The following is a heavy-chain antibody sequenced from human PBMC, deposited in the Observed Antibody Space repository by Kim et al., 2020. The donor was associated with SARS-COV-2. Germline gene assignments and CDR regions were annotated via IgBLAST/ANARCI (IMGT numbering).Heavy chain of an antibody. D-gene: IGHD1-26*01. J-gene: IGHJ4*02. Sequence: RYSPSFQGQVTISADKSISTAYLQWSSLKASDTAMYYCARRGSGSYYIDYWGQGTLVTVSS. V-gene: IGHV5-51*01. CDR3: ARRGSGSYYIDY.